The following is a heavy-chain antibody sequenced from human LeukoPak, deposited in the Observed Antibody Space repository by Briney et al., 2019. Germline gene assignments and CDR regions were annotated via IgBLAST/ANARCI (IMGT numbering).Heavy chain of an antibody. D-gene: IGHD4-17*01. Sequence: GRSLTLSCAASGFTFSSYSMNWVRQAPGKGLEWVSNIGSSNSTIYYADSMKGRFTISRDNAKNSLYLQMNSLRDEDTAVYYCARDQYGDYTFDYWGQGTLVTVSS. CDR1: GFTFSSYS. CDR3: ARDQYGDYTFDY. CDR2: IGSSNSTI. V-gene: IGHV3-48*02. J-gene: IGHJ4*02.